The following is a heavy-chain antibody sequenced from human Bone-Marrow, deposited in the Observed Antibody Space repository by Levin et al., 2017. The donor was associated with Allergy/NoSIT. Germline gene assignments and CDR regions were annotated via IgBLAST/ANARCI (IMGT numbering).Heavy chain of an antibody. Sequence: SETLSLTCTVSGGSISSYYWSWIRQPPGKGLEWIGYIYYSGSTNSNPSLKSRVTISVDTSKNQFSLKLSSVTAADTAVYYCARGRYCSGGSCYTTTPGTEYFFDYWGQGALVTVSS. D-gene: IGHD2-15*01. CDR2: IYYSGST. CDR1: GGSISSYY. V-gene: IGHV4-59*01. J-gene: IGHJ4*02. CDR3: ARGRYCSGGSCYTTTPGTEYFFDY.